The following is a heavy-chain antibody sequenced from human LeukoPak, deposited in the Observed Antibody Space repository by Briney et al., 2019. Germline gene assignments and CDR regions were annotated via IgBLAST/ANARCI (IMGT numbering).Heavy chain of an antibody. J-gene: IGHJ6*03. V-gene: IGHV1-58*01. CDR2: IVVGSGNT. Sequence: ASVKVSCKASGFTFTSSAVQWVRQARGQRLEWIGWIVVGSGNTNYAQKFQERVTITRDMSTSTAYMELSSLRSEDTAVYYCARHYQLLDYYYYYMDVWGKGTTVTVSS. D-gene: IGHD2-2*01. CDR1: GFTFTSSA. CDR3: ARHYQLLDYYYYYMDV.